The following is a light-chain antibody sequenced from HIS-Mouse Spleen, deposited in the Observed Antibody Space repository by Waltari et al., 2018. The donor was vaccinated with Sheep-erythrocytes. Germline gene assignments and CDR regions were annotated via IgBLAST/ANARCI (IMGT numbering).Light chain of an antibody. CDR3: QQYGSSPFT. V-gene: IGKV3-20*01. J-gene: IGKJ3*01. Sequence: EIVLTQSPGPLSLSPGERATLSCRASQSVSSSYLAWYQQKPGQGPRLLIYGASSRATGIQDRFSGSGSGTDFTLTISRLEPEDFAVYYCQQYGSSPFTFGPGTKVDIK. CDR2: GAS. CDR1: QSVSSSY.